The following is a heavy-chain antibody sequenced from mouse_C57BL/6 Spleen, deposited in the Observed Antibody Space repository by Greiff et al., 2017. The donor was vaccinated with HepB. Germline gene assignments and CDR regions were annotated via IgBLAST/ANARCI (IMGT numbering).Heavy chain of an antibody. Sequence: EVKLMESGPELVKPGASVKISCKASGYSFTGYYMNWVKQSPEKSLEWIGEINPSTGGTTYNQKFKAKATLTVDKSSSTAYMQLKSLTSEDSAVYYCARSNWDYWGQGTTLTVSS. J-gene: IGHJ2*01. CDR3: ARSNWDY. CDR1: GYSFTGYY. D-gene: IGHD4-1*01. V-gene: IGHV1-42*01. CDR2: INPSTGGT.